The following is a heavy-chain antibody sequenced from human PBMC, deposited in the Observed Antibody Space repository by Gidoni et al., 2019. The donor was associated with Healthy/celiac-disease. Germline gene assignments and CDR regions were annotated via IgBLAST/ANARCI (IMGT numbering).Heavy chain of an antibody. CDR2: IWYDESNK. D-gene: IGHD2-21*02. CDR3: ARGLASGGDVN. J-gene: IGHJ4*02. V-gene: IGHV3-33*01. CDR1: GFTFSSYG. Sequence: QVQLVESGGGVVQPGRSLRLSCAASGFTFSSYGMHWVRQAPGKGLEWVAVIWYDESNKYYADSVKGRVTISRDNSKNTLYLQMNSLRAEDTAVYYCARGLASGGDVNWGQGTLVTVSS.